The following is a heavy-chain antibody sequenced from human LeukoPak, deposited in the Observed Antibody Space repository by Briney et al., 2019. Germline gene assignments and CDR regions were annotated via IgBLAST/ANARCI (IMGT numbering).Heavy chain of an antibody. CDR3: ARDLPLRFLDY. CDR1: GYTFTSYY. CDR2: ISPSGGST. D-gene: IGHD3-3*01. J-gene: IGHJ4*02. V-gene: IGHV1-46*01. Sequence: ASVKVSCKASGYTFTSYYMHWVRQAPGQGLEWMGIISPSGGSTSYAQKFQGRVTMTRDTSTSTVYMELSSLRSEDTAVYYCARDLPLRFLDYWGQGTLVTVSS.